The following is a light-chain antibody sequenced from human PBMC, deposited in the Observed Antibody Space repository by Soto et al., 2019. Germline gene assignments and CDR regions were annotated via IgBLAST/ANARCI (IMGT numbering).Light chain of an antibody. CDR1: QGIRND. J-gene: IGKJ4*01. Sequence: AIQVTQSPSSLSASHAPRLTITWRASQGIRNDLGWYQQKPGKAPKLLIYAASSLQSGVPSRFSGSGSGTDFTLTISSLQPEDFATYYCLQDYNYPLTFGGGTKVDIK. CDR3: LQDYNYPLT. V-gene: IGKV1-6*02. CDR2: AAS.